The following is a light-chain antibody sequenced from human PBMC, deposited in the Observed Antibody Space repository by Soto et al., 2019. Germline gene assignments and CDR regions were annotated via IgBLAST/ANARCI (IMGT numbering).Light chain of an antibody. V-gene: IGKV1-9*01. CDR3: QQYNSYPWT. J-gene: IGKJ1*01. CDR2: EAS. Sequence: IQLTQSPSSLSASVGDRVTITCRASQGISSHLAWYQQKPGRAPKLLIYEASTLQSGVPSRFSGSGSGTEFTLTISSLQPDDFATYYCQQYNSYPWTFGQGTKVDIK. CDR1: QGISSH.